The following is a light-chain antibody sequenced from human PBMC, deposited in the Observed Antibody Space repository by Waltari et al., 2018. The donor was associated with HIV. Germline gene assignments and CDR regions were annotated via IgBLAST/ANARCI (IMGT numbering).Light chain of an antibody. V-gene: IGLV3-21*04. Sequence: SYVLTQPPSVSVAPGKTARITCGGTNIGSKSVQGYHQKPGQAPQLVIYYDSARPTGIPVRFSGSNAGNTATLTISRVEAGDEADYYCQVWDSSSDHVVFGGGTNLTVL. CDR2: YDS. CDR3: QVWDSSSDHVV. J-gene: IGLJ2*01. CDR1: NIGSKS.